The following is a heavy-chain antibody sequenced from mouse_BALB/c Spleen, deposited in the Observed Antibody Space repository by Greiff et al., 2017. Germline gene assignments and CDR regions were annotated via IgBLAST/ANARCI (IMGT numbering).Heavy chain of an antibody. V-gene: IGHV2-9*02. J-gene: IGHJ4*01. CDR1: GFSLTSYG. D-gene: IGHD1-2*01. Sequence: VKLMESGPGLVAPSQSLSITCTVSGFSLTSYGVHWVRQPPGKGLEWLGVIWAGGSTNYNSALMSRLSISKDKSKSQVFLKMNSLQTDDTAMYYCARVHYYGYGDAMDYWGQGTSVTVSS. CDR2: IWAGGST. CDR3: ARVHYYGYGDAMDY.